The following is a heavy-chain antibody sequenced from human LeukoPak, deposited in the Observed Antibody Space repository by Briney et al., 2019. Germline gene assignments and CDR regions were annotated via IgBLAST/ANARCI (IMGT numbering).Heavy chain of an antibody. CDR3: ARVVLKGVDAIDI. CDR1: GYIFTRYG. J-gene: IGHJ3*02. CDR2: ISAYNGDT. Sequence: ASVKVSCKASGYIFTRYGISWVRDAPGQGLEWMGWISAYNGDTNYAQKVQGRVTMTTDTSTSTAYMELTSLRSDATAVYYCARVVLKGVDAIDIWGQGTMVTVSS. V-gene: IGHV1-18*01. D-gene: IGHD2-21*01.